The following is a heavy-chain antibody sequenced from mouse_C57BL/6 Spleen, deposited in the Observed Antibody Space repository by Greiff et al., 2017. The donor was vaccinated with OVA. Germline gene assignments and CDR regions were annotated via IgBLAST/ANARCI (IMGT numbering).Heavy chain of an antibody. CDR3: VGLRDWFAY. CDR2: IRSKSNNYAT. J-gene: IGHJ3*01. CDR1: GFSFNTYA. V-gene: IGHV10-1*01. Sequence: EVQGVESGGGLVQPKGSLKLSCAASGFSFNTYAMNWVRQAPGKGLEWVARIRSKSNNYATYYADSVKDRFTISRDDSESMIYRQMNNLKTEDTAMEYCVGLRDWFAYWGQGTLVTVSA.